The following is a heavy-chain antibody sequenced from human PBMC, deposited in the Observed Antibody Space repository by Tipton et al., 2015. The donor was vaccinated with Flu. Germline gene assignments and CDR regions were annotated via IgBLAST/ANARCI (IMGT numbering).Heavy chain of an antibody. J-gene: IGHJ4*02. V-gene: IGHV3-23*01. CDR3: AKVIPELVAGLDY. CDR2: ISGGGAIT. D-gene: IGHD6-19*01. Sequence: GSLRLSCTASGFTFGDYTMSWVRQAPGKGLEWVSGISGGGAITYFADSVKGRFTISRDNSKNRLVLQMNSLRAEDTAVYYCAKVIPELVAGLDYWGQGTLVTVSS. CDR1: GFTFGDYT.